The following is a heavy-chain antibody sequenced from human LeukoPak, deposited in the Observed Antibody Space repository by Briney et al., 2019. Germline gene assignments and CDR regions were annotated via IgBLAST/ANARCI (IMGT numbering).Heavy chain of an antibody. J-gene: IGHJ5*02. Sequence: ASVKVSCKASGYTFTSYGISWVRQAPGQGLEWMGWISAYNGNTNYAQKLQGRVTMTTDTSTSTAYMELRSLRSDDTAVYYCARIEYSSSSSQNWFDPWGQGTLVTISS. V-gene: IGHV1-18*01. CDR3: ARIEYSSSSSQNWFDP. CDR1: GYTFTSYG. D-gene: IGHD6-6*01. CDR2: ISAYNGNT.